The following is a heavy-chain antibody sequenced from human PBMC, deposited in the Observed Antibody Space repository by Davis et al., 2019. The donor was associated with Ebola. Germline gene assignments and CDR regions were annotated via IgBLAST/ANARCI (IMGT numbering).Heavy chain of an antibody. V-gene: IGHV1-46*01. J-gene: IGHJ4*02. D-gene: IGHD4-17*01. Sequence: ASVKVSCKASGYTFTSYAISWVRQAPGQGLEWMGIINPSGGSTSYAQKFQGRVTMTEDTSTDTAYMELSSLRSEDTAVYYCATEVWGGDYGDYVGSNWGQGTLVTVSS. CDR3: ATEVWGGDYGDYVGSN. CDR1: GYTFTSYA. CDR2: INPSGGST.